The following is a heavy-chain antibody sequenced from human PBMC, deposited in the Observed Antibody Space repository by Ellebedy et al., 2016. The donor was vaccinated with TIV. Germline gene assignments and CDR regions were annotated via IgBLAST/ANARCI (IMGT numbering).Heavy chain of an antibody. J-gene: IGHJ6*02. CDR3: ARDCNSSGCHRDV. Sequence: PGGSLRLSCAASGFTFGTYSMIWVRQAPGKGLKWVSYINSISSVIYYADSVKGRFTISRDNAKNSLYLQMNSLGAEDTGVYYCARDCNSSGCHRDVWGQGTTVTVSS. V-gene: IGHV3-48*04. CDR2: INSISSVI. D-gene: IGHD2/OR15-2a*01. CDR1: GFTFGTYS.